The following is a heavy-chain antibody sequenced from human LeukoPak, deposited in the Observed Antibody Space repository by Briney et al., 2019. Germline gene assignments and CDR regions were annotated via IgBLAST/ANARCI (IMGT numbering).Heavy chain of an antibody. J-gene: IGHJ4*02. V-gene: IGHV3-9*01. Sequence: GRSLRLSCAASGFTFDDYALHWVRQAPGKGLEWVSGISWNSGSIGYADSVKGRFTISRDNAKNSLYLQMNSLRAEDTALYYCAKVAPTYYYDSIHGYFDYWGRGTLVTVSS. CDR1: GFTFDDYA. CDR3: AKVAPTYYYDSIHGYFDY. CDR2: ISWNSGSI. D-gene: IGHD3-22*01.